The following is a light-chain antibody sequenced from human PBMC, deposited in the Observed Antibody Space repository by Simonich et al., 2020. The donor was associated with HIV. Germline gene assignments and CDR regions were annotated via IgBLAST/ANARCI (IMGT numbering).Light chain of an antibody. J-gene: IGKJ3*01. CDR3: QQSYSNPFT. V-gene: IGKV1-39*01. CDR2: AAS. CDR1: QSIISY. Sequence: DIQMTQSPSSLSASVGDRVTITCRASQSIISYLNWYQQNPGKAPKLLIYAASSLQSGVPSRFSGSGSGTDFTLTISSLQPEDFATYYCQQSYSNPFTFGPGTKVDIK.